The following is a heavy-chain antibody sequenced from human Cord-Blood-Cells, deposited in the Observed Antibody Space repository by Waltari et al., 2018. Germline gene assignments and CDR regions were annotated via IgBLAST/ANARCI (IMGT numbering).Heavy chain of an antibody. CDR1: GGSFSGYY. CDR3: AREVVVAATPGGAFDI. CDR2: INHSGST. D-gene: IGHD2-15*01. J-gene: IGHJ3*02. V-gene: IGHV4-34*01. Sequence: QVQLQQWGAGLLKPSETLSLTCAVYGGSFSGYYWSWIRQPPGKGLEWIGEINHSGSTNSTPSLKSRVTISVDTSKNQVALKLSSVTAADTAVYYCAREVVVAATPGGAFDIWGQGTMVTVSS.